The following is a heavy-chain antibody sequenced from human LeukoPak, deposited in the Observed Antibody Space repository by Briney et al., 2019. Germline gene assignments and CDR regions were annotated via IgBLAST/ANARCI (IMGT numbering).Heavy chain of an antibody. D-gene: IGHD1-14*01. J-gene: IGHJ6*02. V-gene: IGHV4-39*01. Sequence: SETLSLTCTVSGGSISSSSYYWGWIRQPPGKGLEWIGSIYYSGSTYYNPSLKSRVTISVDTSKNQFSLDLSSVTAADTAVYYCARTNPASYYYGMDVWGQGTTVTVPS. CDR1: GGSISSSSYY. CDR3: ARTNPASYYYGMDV. CDR2: IYYSGST.